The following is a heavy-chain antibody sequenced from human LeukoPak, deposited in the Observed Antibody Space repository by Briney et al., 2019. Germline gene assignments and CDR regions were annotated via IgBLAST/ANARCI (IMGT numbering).Heavy chain of an antibody. CDR3: ARSKNGKCDY. CDR1: GDSISSSGYY. J-gene: IGHJ4*02. CDR2: MYYGGNT. D-gene: IGHD1-26*01. V-gene: IGHV4-39*07. Sequence: SETLSLTCSVSGDSISSSGYYWGWIRQPPGKGLEWIGSMYYGGNTYYNASLKSRVTISVDTSKNLFSLKLNSVTAAGTGVYYCARSKNGKCDYWGQGTLVTVSS.